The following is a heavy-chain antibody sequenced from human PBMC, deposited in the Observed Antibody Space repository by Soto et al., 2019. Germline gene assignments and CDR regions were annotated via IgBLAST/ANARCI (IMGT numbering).Heavy chain of an antibody. CDR1: GYSFTSYW. D-gene: IGHD6-6*01. V-gene: IGHV5-51*01. CDR3: ARVIYDTSSSHYYYSGMDV. J-gene: IGHJ6*02. CDR2: VYPGDSDT. Sequence: GESLKISCKGSGYSFTSYWIGWVRQMPGKGLEWMGIVYPGDSDTRYSPSFQGQVTISADKSISTAYLQWSSLKASDTAMYYCARVIYDTSSSHYYYSGMDVWGQGTTVTVSS.